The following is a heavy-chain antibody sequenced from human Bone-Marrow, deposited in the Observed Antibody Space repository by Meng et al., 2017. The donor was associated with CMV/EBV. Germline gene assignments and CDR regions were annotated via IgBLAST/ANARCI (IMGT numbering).Heavy chain of an antibody. CDR1: GFTFSSYA. D-gene: IGHD3-3*01. CDR3: ARDQGVFGVVIPYGMDV. Sequence: GESLKISCAASGFTFSSYAIHWVRQAPGKGLEWVALISYDGSNKYYADSVKGRFTISRDNSKNTLYLQMNSLRAEDTAVYYCARDQGVFGVVIPYGMDVWGQGTTVTVSS. J-gene: IGHJ6*02. CDR2: ISYDGSNK. V-gene: IGHV3-30*04.